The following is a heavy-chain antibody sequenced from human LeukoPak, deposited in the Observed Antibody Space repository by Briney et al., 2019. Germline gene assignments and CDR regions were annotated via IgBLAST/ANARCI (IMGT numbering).Heavy chain of an antibody. Sequence: PSETLSLTCTVSGGSISSGGYYWSWIRQRPGKGLEWIGYIYYSGSTYYNPSLKSRVTISVDTSKNQFSLKLSSVTAADTAVYYCARCRDYYDSSGYWFEAYFDYWGQGNLVTVSS. CDR3: ARCRDYYDSSGYWFEAYFDY. CDR1: GGSISSGGYY. J-gene: IGHJ4*02. D-gene: IGHD3-22*01. V-gene: IGHV4-31*03. CDR2: IYYSGST.